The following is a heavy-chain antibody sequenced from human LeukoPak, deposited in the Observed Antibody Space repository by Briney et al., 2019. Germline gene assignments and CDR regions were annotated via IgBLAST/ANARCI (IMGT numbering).Heavy chain of an antibody. D-gene: IGHD2-15*01. Sequence: GGSLRLSCTASGFIFSGSWMAWIRQAPGKGLEWVAIIKKDGSEKYYVDSTKGRFTISRDNAKNSLFLQMNSLRAEDTAIYYCTTDTWYSAGHWGQGTLVTVSS. CDR3: TTDTWYSAGH. CDR2: IKKDGSEK. CDR1: GFIFSGSW. J-gene: IGHJ4*02. V-gene: IGHV3-7*03.